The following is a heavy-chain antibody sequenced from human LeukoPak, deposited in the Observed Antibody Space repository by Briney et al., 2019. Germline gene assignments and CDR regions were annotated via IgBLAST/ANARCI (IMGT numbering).Heavy chain of an antibody. CDR2: INGRGGRT. Sequence: GGSLRLSCAASGFTFSSYWMSWVRQAPGKGLEWVSGINGRGGRTYYADSVKGRFAISRDNSKNTLFLQMNSLRAEDTAVYYCVRSAERGNYFDYWGQGTLVTVSS. V-gene: IGHV3-23*01. CDR3: VRSAERGNYFDY. CDR1: GFTFSSYW. J-gene: IGHJ4*02. D-gene: IGHD1-26*01.